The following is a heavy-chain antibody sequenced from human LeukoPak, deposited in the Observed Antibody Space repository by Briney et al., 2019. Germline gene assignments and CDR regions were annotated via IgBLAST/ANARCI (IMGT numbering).Heavy chain of an antibody. Sequence: PGGSPRLSCAASGLSFSNYAMYWVRQAPGKGLEWVSAIGGTSGNIFYRDSVKGRFTISRDNSKNTLYLHMNSLRAEDTAIYYCAKGESRGYDYFDYWGQGTLVTVSS. CDR2: IGGTSGNI. CDR3: AKGESRGYDYFDY. CDR1: GLSFSNYA. J-gene: IGHJ4*02. V-gene: IGHV3-23*01. D-gene: IGHD5-12*01.